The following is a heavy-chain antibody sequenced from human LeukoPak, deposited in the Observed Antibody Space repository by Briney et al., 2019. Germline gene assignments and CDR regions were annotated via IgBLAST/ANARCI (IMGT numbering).Heavy chain of an antibody. CDR1: GFTFSRHG. CDR2: ISNDGSRK. J-gene: IGHJ4*02. CDR3: ARDRAWNYFDY. D-gene: IGHD3-3*01. V-gene: IGHV3-30*03. Sequence: GGSLRLSCAPSGFTFSRHGMHWVRQAPGKGLEWVAIISNDGSRKYYAHSVEGRFTISRDNSKNTLYLQMDSLRAEDTAVYYCARDRAWNYFDYWGQGTLVTVSS.